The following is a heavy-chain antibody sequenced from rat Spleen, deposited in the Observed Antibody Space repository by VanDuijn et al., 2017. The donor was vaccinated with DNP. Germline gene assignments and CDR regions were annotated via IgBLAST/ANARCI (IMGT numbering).Heavy chain of an antibody. CDR3: ARWKIGPHYFDY. J-gene: IGHJ2*01. CDR2: INTAGST. Sequence: EVQLQESGPGLVKPSQSLSLTCSVTDYSITSSYRWNWIRKFPGNNLEWMGYINTAGSTNYNPSLKSRISITRDTSKNQFFLQLNSVSTEDTATYYCARWKIGPHYFDYWGQGVMVTVSS. D-gene: IGHD1-5*01. V-gene: IGHV3-3*01. CDR1: DYSITSSYR.